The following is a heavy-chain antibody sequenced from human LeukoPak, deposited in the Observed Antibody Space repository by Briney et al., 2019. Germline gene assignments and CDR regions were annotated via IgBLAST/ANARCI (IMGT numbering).Heavy chain of an antibody. V-gene: IGHV3-21*04. D-gene: IGHD6-19*01. CDR3: AKDHGTAVAGFYY. J-gene: IGHJ4*02. CDR1: GFTLSSYS. CDR2: ITSSSSYI. Sequence: PGGSLRLSCAASGFTLSSYSMNWVRQAPGKGLEWVSFITSSSSYIYYADSVKGRFTISRDNAKNSLYLQMNSLRAEDTAIYYCAKDHGTAVAGFYYWGQGTLVTVSS.